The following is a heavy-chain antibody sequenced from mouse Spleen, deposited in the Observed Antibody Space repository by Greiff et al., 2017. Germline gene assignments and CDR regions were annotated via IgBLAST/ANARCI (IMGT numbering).Heavy chain of an antibody. V-gene: IGHV6-3*01. D-gene: IGHD4-1*01. J-gene: IGHJ1*03. CDR1: GFTFSNYW. Sequence: EVQLMESGGGLVQPGGSMKLSCVASGFTFSNYWMNWVRQSPEKGLEWVAQIRLKSDNYATHYAESVKGRFTISRDDSKSSVYLQMNNLRAEDTGIYYCTSGWYFDVWGTGTTVTVSS. CDR3: TSGWYFDV. CDR2: IRLKSDNYAT.